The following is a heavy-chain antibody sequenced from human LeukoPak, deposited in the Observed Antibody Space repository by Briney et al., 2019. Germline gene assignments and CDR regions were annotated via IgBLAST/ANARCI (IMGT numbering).Heavy chain of an antibody. D-gene: IGHD3-16*02. Sequence: PLETLSLTCTVSGGSMRSNYWSLIRQPPGKGLEWIGNIYYSGSTYYNPSLKSRVTISVDTSKNQFSLKLSSVTAADTAVYYCARVSFDYVWGSYRLYYFDYWGQGTLVTVSS. CDR2: IYYSGST. V-gene: IGHV4-59*12. CDR3: ARVSFDYVWGSYRLYYFDY. J-gene: IGHJ4*02. CDR1: GGSMRSNY.